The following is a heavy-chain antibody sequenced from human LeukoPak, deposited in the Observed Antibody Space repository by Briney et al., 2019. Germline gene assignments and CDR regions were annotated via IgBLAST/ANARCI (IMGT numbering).Heavy chain of an antibody. V-gene: IGHV1-58*02. Sequence: ASVKVSGKASGFTFTSSAMQWVRQARGQRLEWIGWIVVGSGNTNYAQKFQERVTITRDMSTSRAYMELSSLRSEDTAVYYCAAVQVGANYYFDYWGQGTLVTVSS. CDR2: IVVGSGNT. J-gene: IGHJ4*02. CDR3: AAVQVGANYYFDY. CDR1: GFTFTSSA. D-gene: IGHD1-26*01.